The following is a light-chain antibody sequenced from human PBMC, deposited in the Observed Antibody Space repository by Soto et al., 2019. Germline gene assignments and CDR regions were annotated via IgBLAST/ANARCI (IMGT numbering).Light chain of an antibody. CDR3: QAYDYSLTAFV. V-gene: IGLV1-40*01. Sequence: QSVLTQQPSVSGAPGQRVTISCTGNNSNLGAGYDVHWYQQLPGAAPKLVVFGNRNRPSGVPERFSGSKSGTSASLAITGLQAEDEADYYCQAYDYSLTAFVFGGGTKLTVL. CDR1: NSNLGAGYD. J-gene: IGLJ3*02. CDR2: GNR.